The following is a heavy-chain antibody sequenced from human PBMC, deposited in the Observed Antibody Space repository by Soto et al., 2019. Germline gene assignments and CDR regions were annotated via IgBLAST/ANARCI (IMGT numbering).Heavy chain of an antibody. D-gene: IGHD1-1*01. CDR2: ISSSGSTI. Sequence: GESLKISCAASGFTFSSYEMNWVRQAPGKGLEWVSYISSSGSTIYYADSVKGRFTISRDNAKNSLYLQMNSLRAEDTAVYYCASEPSGYNWNDNWFDPWGQGTLVTVSS. J-gene: IGHJ5*02. CDR1: GFTFSSYE. V-gene: IGHV3-48*03. CDR3: ASEPSGYNWNDNWFDP.